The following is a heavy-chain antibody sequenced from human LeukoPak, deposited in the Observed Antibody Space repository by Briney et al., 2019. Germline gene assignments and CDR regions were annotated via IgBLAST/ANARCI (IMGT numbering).Heavy chain of an antibody. CDR2: TYYRSKWYY. D-gene: IGHD3-10*01. Sequence: SQTLSLTCAISGDSVSSNSGAWSWIRQSPSRGLEWLGRTYYRSKWYYEYAVSVKSRITIIPDASKNQFSLQLNSVTPEDTAVYYCARAYGSGSYSFWGEGFLVTVSS. J-gene: IGHJ4*02. V-gene: IGHV6-1*01. CDR3: ARAYGSGSYSF. CDR1: GDSVSSNSGA.